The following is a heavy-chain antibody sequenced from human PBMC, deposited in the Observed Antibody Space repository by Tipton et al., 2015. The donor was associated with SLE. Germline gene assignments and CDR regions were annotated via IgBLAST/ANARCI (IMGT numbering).Heavy chain of an antibody. D-gene: IGHD1-26*01. CDR3: ARTLGAIAHTVYDAFDI. V-gene: IGHV4-59*11. J-gene: IGHJ3*02. Sequence: TLSLTCTVSGGSITNHYWNWIRQPPGKGLEWIGYIHYSGTTHDNPSLKGRVTMSVDMSKNQFSLRLTSVTAADTAVYYCARTLGAIAHTVYDAFDIWGQGKMVTVSS. CDR1: GGSITNHY. CDR2: IHYSGTT.